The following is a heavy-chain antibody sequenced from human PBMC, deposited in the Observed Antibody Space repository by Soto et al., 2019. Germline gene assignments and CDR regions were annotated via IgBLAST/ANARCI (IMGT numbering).Heavy chain of an antibody. CDR1: GFTFSSYW. CDR3: ARDIPYYYDILTGYPDY. V-gene: IGHV3-30-3*01. D-gene: IGHD3-9*01. CDR2: ISYDGSNK. J-gene: IGHJ4*02. Sequence: GGSLRLSCAASGFTFSSYWMHWVRQAPGKGLEWVAVISYDGSNKYYADSVKGRFTISRDNSKNTLYLQMNSLRAEDTAVYYCARDIPYYYDILTGYPDYWGQGTLVTV.